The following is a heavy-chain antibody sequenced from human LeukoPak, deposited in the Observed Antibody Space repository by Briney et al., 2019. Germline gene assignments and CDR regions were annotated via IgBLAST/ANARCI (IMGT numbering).Heavy chain of an antibody. Sequence: GGSLRLSCATSRFTFTGYGMHWVRQAPGKGLEWVAFIRFDGSNKYYADSVEGRFTISRDNAKNSLYLQMNSLRAEDTAVYYCARDSKDYYDSSGSFGAFDIWGQGTMVTVSS. D-gene: IGHD3-22*01. CDR3: ARDSKDYYDSSGSFGAFDI. CDR1: RFTFTGYG. V-gene: IGHV3-30*02. J-gene: IGHJ3*02. CDR2: IRFDGSNK.